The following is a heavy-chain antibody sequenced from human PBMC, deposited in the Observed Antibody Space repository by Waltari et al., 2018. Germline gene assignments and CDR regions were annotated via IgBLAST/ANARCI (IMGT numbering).Heavy chain of an antibody. D-gene: IGHD3-10*01. V-gene: IGHV3-23*03. Sequence: EVQLLESGGGLVQPGGSLRLSCAASGFTFSSYALRWVRQAPGKGLEWVSVIYSGGSSTYYADSVKGRFTISRDNSKNTLYLQMNSLRAEDTAVYYCAKGGEGPDYWGQGTLVTVSS. CDR1: GFTFSSYA. J-gene: IGHJ4*02. CDR3: AKGGEGPDY. CDR2: IYSGGSST.